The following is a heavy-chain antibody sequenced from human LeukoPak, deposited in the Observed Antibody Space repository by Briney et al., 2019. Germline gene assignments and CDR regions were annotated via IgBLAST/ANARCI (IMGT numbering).Heavy chain of an antibody. CDR2: IYSGGST. V-gene: IGHV3-66*01. CDR1: GFTVSSNY. CDR3: ARGDGSVYYYYGMDV. J-gene: IGHJ6*02. Sequence: GGSLRLSCAASGFTVSSNYMSWVRQAPGKGLEWVSVIYSGGSTYYADSVKGRFTISGDNSKNTLYLQMNSLRAEDTAVYYCARGDGSVYYYYGMDVWGQGTTVTVSS. D-gene: IGHD5-24*01.